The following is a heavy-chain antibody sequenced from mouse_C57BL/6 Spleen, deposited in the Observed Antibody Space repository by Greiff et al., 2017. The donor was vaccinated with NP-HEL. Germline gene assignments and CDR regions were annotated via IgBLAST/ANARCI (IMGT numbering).Heavy chain of an antibody. D-gene: IGHD1-1*01. CDR3: ERSATLVGYYAMDY. Sequence: VQLQQSGAELARPGASVKLSCKASGYTFTSYGISWVKQRTGQGLEWIGEIYPRSGNTYYNEKFKGKATLTADKSSSTAYMELRSLTSEDSAVYFCERSATLVGYYAMDYWGQGTSVTVSS. J-gene: IGHJ4*01. CDR2: IYPRSGNT. CDR1: GYTFTSYG. V-gene: IGHV1-81*01.